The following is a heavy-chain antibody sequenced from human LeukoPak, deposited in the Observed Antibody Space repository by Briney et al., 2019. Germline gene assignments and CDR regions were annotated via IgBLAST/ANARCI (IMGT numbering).Heavy chain of an antibody. J-gene: IGHJ4*02. Sequence: PGRSLRLSCAASGFTFDDYAMHWVRQAPGKGLEWVSGISWNSGSIGYADSVKGRFTISRDNAKNSLYLQMNSLRAEDMALYYCARAGGRDGYGLPDYFDYWGQGTLVTVSS. CDR1: GFTFDDYA. CDR3: ARAGGRDGYGLPDYFDY. CDR2: ISWNSGSI. V-gene: IGHV3-9*03. D-gene: IGHD5-24*01.